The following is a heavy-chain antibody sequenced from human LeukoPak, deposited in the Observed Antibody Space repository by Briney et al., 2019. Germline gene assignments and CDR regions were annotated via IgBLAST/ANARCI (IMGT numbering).Heavy chain of an antibody. CDR1: GYSFTSYW. D-gene: IGHD4-23*01. Sequence: GESLKISCKGSGYSFTSYWIGWVRQMPGKGLECMGIIYPGDSDTRYRPSFQGQVTISADKSISTAYLQWSSLKASDTAMYYCARQGGKRSYYFDYWGQGTLVTVSS. CDR2: IYPGDSDT. CDR3: ARQGGKRSYYFDY. V-gene: IGHV5-51*01. J-gene: IGHJ4*02.